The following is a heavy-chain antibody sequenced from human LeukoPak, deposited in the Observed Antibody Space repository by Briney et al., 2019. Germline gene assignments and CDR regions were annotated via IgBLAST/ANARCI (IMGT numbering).Heavy chain of an antibody. CDR1: GFTFSGYI. Sequence: GGSLRLSCAASGFTFSGYIMNWVRQAPGKGLEWVSFISSTSNTIYYADSVKGRSTVSRDNAKNSLYLQMNSLRAEDTAVYYCARDQWLDYWGQGTLVTVSS. CDR3: ARDQWLDY. J-gene: IGHJ4*02. CDR2: ISSTSNTI. D-gene: IGHD6-19*01. V-gene: IGHV3-48*01.